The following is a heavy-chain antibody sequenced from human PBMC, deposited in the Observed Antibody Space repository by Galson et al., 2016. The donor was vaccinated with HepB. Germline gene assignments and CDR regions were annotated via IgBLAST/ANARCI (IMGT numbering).Heavy chain of an antibody. V-gene: IGHV4-39*01. CDR2: FYYGGNT. J-gene: IGHJ4*01. D-gene: IGHD3-16*01. Sequence: SETLSLTCAVSGDSMTRSSYYWGWIRQSPGKGLEWIGSFYYGGNTYYNPSLKSRVTISVAKSKNQFSLRLSSVTAADTAVYYCARHFRSYLDYFYRGPSFEYWGHGSLVTVSS. CDR1: GDSMTRSSYY. CDR3: ARHFRSYLDYFYRGPSFEY.